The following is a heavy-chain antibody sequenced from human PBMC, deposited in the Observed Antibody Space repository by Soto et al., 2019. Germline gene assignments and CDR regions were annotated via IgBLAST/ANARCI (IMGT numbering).Heavy chain of an antibody. D-gene: IGHD3-3*01. Sequence: SETLSLTCAVSGYAISSGYYLGLIRQPPGKGLEWIGSIYHSGSTYYNPSLKSRVTISVDTSKNQFSLKLSSVTAADTAVYYCARVDYDFWGGMDVWGQGTTVTVSS. CDR2: IYHSGST. CDR3: ARVDYDFWGGMDV. V-gene: IGHV4-38-2*01. J-gene: IGHJ6*02. CDR1: GYAISSGYY.